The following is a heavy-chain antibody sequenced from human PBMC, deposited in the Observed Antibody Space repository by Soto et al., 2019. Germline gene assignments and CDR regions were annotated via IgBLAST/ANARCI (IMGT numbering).Heavy chain of an antibody. CDR1: GFTFSSYS. J-gene: IGHJ4*02. CDR2: ISSSSSTI. D-gene: IGHD3-3*01. CDR3: AIEGGFWSGYSTDS. Sequence: EVQLVESGGGLVQPGGSLRLSCAASGFTFSSYSMNWVRQAPGKGLEWVSYISSSSSTIYYADSVKGRFTISSDNAKNSLYLQMNSLRDEDTAVYYCAIEGGFWSGYSTDSWGQGTLVTVSS. V-gene: IGHV3-48*02.